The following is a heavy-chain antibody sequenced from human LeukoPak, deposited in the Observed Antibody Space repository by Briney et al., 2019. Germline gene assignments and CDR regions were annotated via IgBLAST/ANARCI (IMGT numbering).Heavy chain of an antibody. V-gene: IGHV1-18*01. J-gene: IGHJ6*03. Sequence: ASVKVSCKASGYTFTSYGISWVRQAPGQGLEWMGWISAYNGNTNYAQKLQGRVTMTTDTSTSTAYMELRSLRSDDTAVYYCARGVPEITIFGVVRTTGYYYMDVWGKGTTVTVSS. CDR1: GYTFTSYG. CDR3: ARGVPEITIFGVVRTTGYYYMDV. D-gene: IGHD3-3*01. CDR2: ISAYNGNT.